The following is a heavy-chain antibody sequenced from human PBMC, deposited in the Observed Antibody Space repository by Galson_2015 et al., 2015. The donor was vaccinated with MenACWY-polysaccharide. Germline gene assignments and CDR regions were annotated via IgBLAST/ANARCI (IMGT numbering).Heavy chain of an antibody. Sequence: SVKVSCKAFGYTFSNYAMHWVRQAPGQRLEWLGWINGGDGKSKYSQNFQERIPITRDTSASKVSMELSSLRSEDTAVYYCARTEAGDFRLDYWGQGTLVTVSS. CDR3: ARTEAGDFRLDY. CDR1: GYTFSNYA. V-gene: IGHV1-3*01. D-gene: IGHD6-19*01. J-gene: IGHJ4*02. CDR2: INGGDGKS.